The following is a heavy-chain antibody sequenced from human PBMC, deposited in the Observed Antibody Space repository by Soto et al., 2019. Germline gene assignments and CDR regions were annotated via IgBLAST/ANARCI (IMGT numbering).Heavy chain of an antibody. CDR3: AKGVGSGYYYYGTDV. D-gene: IGHD1-26*01. Sequence: PGGSLRLSCAASGFTFDDYAMHWVRQAPGKGLEWVSGISWNSGSIGYADSVKGRFTISRDNAKNSLYLQMNSRRAEDTALYYCAKGVGSGYYYYGTDVWGQGTTVTVSS. CDR2: ISWNSGSI. CDR1: GFTFDDYA. J-gene: IGHJ6*02. V-gene: IGHV3-9*01.